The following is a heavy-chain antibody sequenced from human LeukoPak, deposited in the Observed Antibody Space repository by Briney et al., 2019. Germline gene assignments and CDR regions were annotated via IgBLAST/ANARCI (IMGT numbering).Heavy chain of an antibody. D-gene: IGHD1-26*01. CDR2: IYSGGST. CDR1: GFTVSSNY. J-gene: IGHJ3*02. V-gene: IGHV3-66*02. Sequence: GGSLRLSCAASGFTVSSNYMSWVRQAPGKGLEWVSVIYSGGSTYYADSVKGRFTISRENSKNTLYLQMNSLRAEDTAVYYCARDSGPDAFDIWGQGTMVTVSS. CDR3: ARDSGPDAFDI.